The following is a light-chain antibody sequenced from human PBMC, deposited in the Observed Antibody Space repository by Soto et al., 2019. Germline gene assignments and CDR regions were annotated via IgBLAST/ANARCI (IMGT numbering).Light chain of an antibody. V-gene: IGKV3-15*01. Sequence: EIVMTQSPVTLSVSPGERATLSCRASQSVSNSLAWYQQKPGQAPRLLLYGASTRATGIPARFSGGGSGTEFTLTISSLQSEDFAVYYCQQYNNGWTFGQGTKVDIK. CDR2: GAS. CDR1: QSVSNS. CDR3: QQYNNGWT. J-gene: IGKJ1*01.